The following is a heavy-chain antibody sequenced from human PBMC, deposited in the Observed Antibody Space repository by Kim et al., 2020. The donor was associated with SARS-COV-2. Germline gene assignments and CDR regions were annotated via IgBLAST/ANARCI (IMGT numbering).Heavy chain of an antibody. CDR1: GYTFTGYY. D-gene: IGHD2-2*01. CDR2: INPNSGGT. J-gene: IGHJ6*03. V-gene: IGHV1-2*02. Sequence: ASVKVSCKASGYTFTGYYMHWVRQAPGQGLEWMGWINPNSGGTNYAQKFQGRVTMTRDTSISTAYMELSRLRSDDTAVYYCARSGEDQLLFMVSYYYYMDVWGKGTTVTVSS. CDR3: ARSGEDQLLFMVSYYYYMDV.